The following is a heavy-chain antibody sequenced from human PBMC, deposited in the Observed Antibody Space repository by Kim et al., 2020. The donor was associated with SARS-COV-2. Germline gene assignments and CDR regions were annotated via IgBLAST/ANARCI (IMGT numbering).Heavy chain of an antibody. CDR1: GYTFTSYC. J-gene: IGHJ4*02. CDR2: IDVANTNT. V-gene: IGHV1-3*01. Sequence: ASVKVSCKASGYTFTSYCLHWVNQATRQILEWMGWIDVANTNTHYSEIFQGRVTISRDTSATTVYIELSSLRSEDTAVYYCARDGRSVDYYFDYWGQGTLVTVSS. CDR3: ARDGRSVDYYFDY.